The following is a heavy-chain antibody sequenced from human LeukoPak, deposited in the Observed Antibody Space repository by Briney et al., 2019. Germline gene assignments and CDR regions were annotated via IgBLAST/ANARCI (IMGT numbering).Heavy chain of an antibody. V-gene: IGHV6-1*01. D-gene: IGHD5-18*01. CDR1: GDSVSSNSAA. CDR3: ARDRGYTYGSDFDY. Sequence: SQTLSLTCAISGDSVSSNSAAWNWIRQSPSKGLEWLGRTYYRSKWYNDYAVSVKSRITINPDTSKNQFSLQLNSVTPEDTAVYYCARDRGYTYGSDFDYWGQGALVTVSS. J-gene: IGHJ4*02. CDR2: TYYRSKWYN.